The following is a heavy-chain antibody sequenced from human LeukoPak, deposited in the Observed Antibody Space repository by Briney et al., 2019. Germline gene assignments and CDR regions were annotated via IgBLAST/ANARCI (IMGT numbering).Heavy chain of an antibody. CDR3: ASGETQLWSPFDY. CDR1: GVSISSYY. D-gene: IGHD5-18*01. CDR2: ISYSGTT. V-gene: IGHV4-59*01. Sequence: PSETLSLTCTVSGVSISSYYWNWIRQTPAKGLEWIGYISYSGTTNYNPSLKNRGTISVDTSKNQLSLSLTSMTAADTAIYYCASGETQLWSPFDYWGQGILVTVSS. J-gene: IGHJ4*02.